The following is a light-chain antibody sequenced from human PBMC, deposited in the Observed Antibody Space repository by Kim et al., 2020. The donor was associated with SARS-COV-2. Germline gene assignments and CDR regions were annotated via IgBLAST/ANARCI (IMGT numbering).Light chain of an antibody. CDR3: CSYAGIDTPWV. V-gene: IGLV2-11*03. CDR2: DVN. Sequence: QSVTVSCTGTGSNVGSYPYVAWYQQHPGKAPKLLIYDVNKRPAGVPDRFSASKSDNTASLTISGLQAEDDADYFCCSYAGIDTPWVFGGGTQLTVL. CDR1: GSNVGSYPY. J-gene: IGLJ3*02.